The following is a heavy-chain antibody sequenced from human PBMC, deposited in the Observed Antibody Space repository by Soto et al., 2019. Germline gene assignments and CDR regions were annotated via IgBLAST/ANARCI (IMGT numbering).Heavy chain of an antibody. J-gene: IGHJ6*02. CDR3: ASIGVEMATIQNYYYYGMDV. D-gene: IGHD2-21*01. V-gene: IGHV1-69*13. CDR2: IIPIFGTA. CDR1: GGTFSSYA. Sequence: SVKVSCKASGGTFSSYAISWVRQAPGQGLEWMGGIIPIFGTANYAQKFQGGVTITADESTSTAYMELSSLRSEDTAVYYCASIGVEMATIQNYYYYGMDVWGQGTTVTVSS.